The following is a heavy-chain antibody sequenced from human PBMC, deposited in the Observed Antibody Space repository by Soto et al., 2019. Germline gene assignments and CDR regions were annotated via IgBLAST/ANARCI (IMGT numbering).Heavy chain of an antibody. CDR2: IIPILGIA. Sequence: QVQLVQSGAEVKKPGSSVKVSCKASGGTFSSYTISWVRQAPGQGLEWMGRIIPILGIANYAQKFQGRVTITADNTTSTAYMEISSLSSEATAADYCAIVRSGRQGADYYYCMDVGSQGTTVTVSS. CDR1: GGTFSSYT. J-gene: IGHJ6*02. D-gene: IGHD3-10*01. V-gene: IGHV1-69*02. CDR3: AIVRSGRQGADYYYCMDV.